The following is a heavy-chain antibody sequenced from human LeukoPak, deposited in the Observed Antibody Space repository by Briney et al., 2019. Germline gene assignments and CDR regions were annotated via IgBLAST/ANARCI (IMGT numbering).Heavy chain of an antibody. Sequence: GGSLRLSCAASGFIFDDYGMSWVRQAPGKGLEWVSGINWNGGSTGYADSVKGRFTISRDNAKNSLYLQMNSLRAEDTALYYCARDLLGYNYHYMDVWGKGTTVTVSS. D-gene: IGHD3-16*02. V-gene: IGHV3-20*04. CDR1: GFIFDDYG. CDR2: INWNGGST. CDR3: ARDLLGYNYHYMDV. J-gene: IGHJ6*03.